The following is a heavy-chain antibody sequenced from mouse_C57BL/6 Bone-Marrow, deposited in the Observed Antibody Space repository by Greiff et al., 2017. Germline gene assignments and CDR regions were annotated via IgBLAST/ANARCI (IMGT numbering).Heavy chain of an antibody. CDR2: SRNKANDYTT. J-gene: IGHJ4*01. V-gene: IGHV7-1*01. D-gene: IGHD2-1*01. Sequence: EVQRVESGGGLVQSGRSLRLSCATSGFTFSDFYMEWVRQAPGKGLEWIAASRNKANDYTTENSASVKGRFIVTRDTSQSILSLQMNALRAEDTAIYYCARDACGNYAFYAMDYWGQGASVTVSS. CDR3: ARDACGNYAFYAMDY. CDR1: GFTFSDFY.